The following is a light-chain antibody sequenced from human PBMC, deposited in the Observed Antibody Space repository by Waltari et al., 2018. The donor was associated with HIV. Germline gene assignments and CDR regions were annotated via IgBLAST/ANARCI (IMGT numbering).Light chain of an antibody. CDR2: AAS. CDR1: QGITDY. Sequence: DIQLTQSPSSLSASVGDRVTITCRASQGITDYLAWYQQKPGKVPKLLFYAASTLQSGVPSRFSGSGSGTDFTLTITSLQPEDVATYYCQKYNSGQWTFGQGTKVEL. CDR3: QKYNSGQWT. J-gene: IGKJ1*01. V-gene: IGKV1-27*01.